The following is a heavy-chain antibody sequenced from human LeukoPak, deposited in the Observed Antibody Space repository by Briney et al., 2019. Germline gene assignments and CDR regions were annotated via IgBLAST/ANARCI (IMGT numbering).Heavy chain of an antibody. D-gene: IGHD2-15*01. V-gene: IGHV4-59*01. CDR3: ARDRGYCSGGSCYPFDY. J-gene: IGHJ4*02. Sequence: SETLSLTCTVSGGSISSYYWSWIRQPPGKGLEWIGYIYYSGSTNYNPSLKSRVTISVDTSRNQFSLKLSSVTAADTAVYYCARDRGYCSGGSCYPFDYWGQGTLVTVSS. CDR1: GGSISSYY. CDR2: IYYSGST.